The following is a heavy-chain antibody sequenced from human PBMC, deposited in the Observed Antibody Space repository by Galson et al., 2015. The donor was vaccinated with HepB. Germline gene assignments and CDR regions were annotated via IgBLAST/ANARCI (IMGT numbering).Heavy chain of an antibody. CDR2: ISYDGSNK. J-gene: IGHJ4*02. CDR1: GFTFSSYA. CDR3: ARDGFLTGYYNRYYFDY. V-gene: IGHV3-30-3*01. Sequence: SLRLSCAASGFTFSSYAMHWVRQAPGKGLEWVAVISYDGSNKYYADSVKGRFTISRDNSKNTLYLQMNSLRAEDTAVYYCARDGFLTGYYNRYYFDYWGQGTLVTVSS. D-gene: IGHD3-9*01.